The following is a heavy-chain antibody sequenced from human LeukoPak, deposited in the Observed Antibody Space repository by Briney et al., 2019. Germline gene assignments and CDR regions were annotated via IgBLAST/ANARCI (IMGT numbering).Heavy chain of an antibody. V-gene: IGHV3-23*01. CDR2: ISGSGGST. Sequence: GGSLRLSCAASGFTFSSYAMSWVRQAPGKGLEWVSAISGSGGSTYYADSVKGRFTISRDNSKNTLYLQMNSLRAEDTAVYYCAKDGVAWLPQGADMDVWGKGTTVTVSS. J-gene: IGHJ6*03. CDR3: AKDGVAWLPQGADMDV. D-gene: IGHD2-8*01. CDR1: GFTFSSYA.